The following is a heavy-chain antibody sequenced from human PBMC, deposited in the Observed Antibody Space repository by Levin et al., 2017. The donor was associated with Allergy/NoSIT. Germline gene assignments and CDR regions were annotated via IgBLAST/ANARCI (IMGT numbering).Heavy chain of an antibody. CDR3: ARGGPPVVVVAATPDAFDI. D-gene: IGHD2-15*01. CDR1: GGTFSSYA. Sequence: SVKVSCKASGGTFSSYAISWVRQAPGQGLEWMGRIIPILGIANYAQKFQGRVTITADKSTSTAYMELSSLRSEDTAVYYCARGGPPVVVVAATPDAFDIWGQGTMVTVSS. J-gene: IGHJ3*02. CDR2: IIPILGIA. V-gene: IGHV1-69*04.